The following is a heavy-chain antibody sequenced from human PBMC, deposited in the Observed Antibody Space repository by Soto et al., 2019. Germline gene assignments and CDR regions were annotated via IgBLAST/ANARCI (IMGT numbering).Heavy chain of an antibody. CDR3: ARAGTYYDFWSGYMRGYFDY. Sequence: SETLSLTCTVSGGSISSYYWSWIRQPPGKGLEWIGYIYYSGSTNYNPSLKSRVTISVDTSKNQFSLKLSSVTAADTAVYYCARAGTYYDFWSGYMRGYFDYWGQGTLVTVSS. J-gene: IGHJ4*02. CDR2: IYYSGST. V-gene: IGHV4-59*01. CDR1: GGSISSYY. D-gene: IGHD3-3*01.